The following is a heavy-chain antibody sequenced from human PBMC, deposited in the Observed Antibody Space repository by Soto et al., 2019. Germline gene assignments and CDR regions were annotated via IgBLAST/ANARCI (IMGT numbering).Heavy chain of an antibody. Sequence: SETLSLTCTVSGGSISSSSYYWGWIRQPPGKGLEWIGSIYYSGSTYYNPSLKSRVTISVDTSKNQFSLKLSSVTAADTAVYYCARLGLEWLSNLDYWGQGTLVTVSS. V-gene: IGHV4-39*01. CDR1: GGSISSSSYY. J-gene: IGHJ4*02. CDR3: ARLGLEWLSNLDY. D-gene: IGHD3-3*01. CDR2: IYYSGST.